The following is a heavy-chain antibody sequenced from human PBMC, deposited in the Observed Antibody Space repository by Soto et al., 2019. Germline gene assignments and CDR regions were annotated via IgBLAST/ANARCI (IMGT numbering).Heavy chain of an antibody. Sequence: SETLSLTCAVYGVSFSGYYWIWIRQPPGKGLEWIGEINHSGSTNYNPSLKSRVTISVDTSKNQFSLKLSSVTAADTAVYYCARRTSPRYDFWSGRHPYYFDYWGQGTLVTVSS. CDR1: GVSFSGYY. J-gene: IGHJ4*02. V-gene: IGHV4-34*01. CDR2: INHSGST. CDR3: ARRTSPRYDFWSGRHPYYFDY. D-gene: IGHD3-3*01.